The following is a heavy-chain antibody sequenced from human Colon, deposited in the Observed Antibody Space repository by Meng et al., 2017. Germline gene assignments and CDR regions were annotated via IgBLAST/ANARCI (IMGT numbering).Heavy chain of an antibody. CDR3: TRRYCSSTSCTNDY. V-gene: IGHV3-48*03. D-gene: IGHD2-2*01. J-gene: IGHJ4*02. CDR2: ISSSGSTT. Sequence: GGSLRLSCAASGFTFSTYEMNWVRQAPGKGLEWVSFISSSGSTTYYADSVKGRFTIPRDNAKNSLYLQLNSLRVEDTAVYYCTRRYCSSTSCTNDYWGQGTLVTVSS. CDR1: GFTFSTYE.